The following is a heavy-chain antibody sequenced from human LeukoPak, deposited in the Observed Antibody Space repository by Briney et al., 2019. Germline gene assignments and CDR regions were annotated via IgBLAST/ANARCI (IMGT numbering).Heavy chain of an antibody. V-gene: IGHV4-30-2*01. CDR1: GVSISSGGYS. D-gene: IGHD2-2*01. CDR3: ARSSSRNAEYFQH. J-gene: IGHJ1*01. CDR2: IYHSGST. Sequence: PSETLSLNCAVSGVSISSGGYSWSWIRQRPGRGLEWIVYIYHSGSTYYNPSLKSRVTISVDRSKNQFSLKLSSVTAAHTAVYYCARSSSRNAEYFQHWGQGTLVTVSS.